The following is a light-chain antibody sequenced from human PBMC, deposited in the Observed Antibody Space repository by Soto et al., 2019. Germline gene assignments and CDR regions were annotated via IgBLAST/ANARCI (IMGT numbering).Light chain of an antibody. CDR1: QSVSNNY. CDR2: GAS. CDR3: QQYGSSGT. Sequence: EIVLTRSPGTLFLFAGERATLSCRSSQSVSNNYLAWYQQKPGQAPRLLIYGASNRATGIPDRFSGSGSGTDFTLTISRLEPEDFAVYYCQQYGSSGTFGQGTKVDIK. V-gene: IGKV3-20*01. J-gene: IGKJ1*01.